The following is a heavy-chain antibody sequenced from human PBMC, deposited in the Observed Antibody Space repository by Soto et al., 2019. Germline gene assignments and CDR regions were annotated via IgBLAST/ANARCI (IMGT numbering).Heavy chain of an antibody. Sequence: SVKVSCKASGGTFSSYTIGWVRQAPGQGLEWMGRIIPILGIANYAQKFQGRVTITADKSTSTAYMELSSLRSEDTAVYYCAADCSSTSCLNWFDPWGQGTLVTVSS. CDR2: IIPILGIA. CDR1: GGTFSSYT. CDR3: AADCSSTSCLNWFDP. J-gene: IGHJ5*02. D-gene: IGHD2-2*01. V-gene: IGHV1-69*02.